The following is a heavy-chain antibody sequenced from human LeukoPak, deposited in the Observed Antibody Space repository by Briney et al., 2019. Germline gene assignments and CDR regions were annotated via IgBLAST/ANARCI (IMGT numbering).Heavy chain of an antibody. Sequence: PSETLSLTCTVSGGSISSGGYYWRWLRQHPGTGLEWIGYIYYSGSTYYNPSLKSRVTISVDTSKNQFSLKLSSVTAADTAVYYCARGATVTTYYYYGMDVWGQGTTVTVSS. CDR2: IYYSGST. D-gene: IGHD4-17*01. V-gene: IGHV4-31*03. CDR1: GGSISSGGYY. J-gene: IGHJ6*02. CDR3: ARGATVTTYYYYGMDV.